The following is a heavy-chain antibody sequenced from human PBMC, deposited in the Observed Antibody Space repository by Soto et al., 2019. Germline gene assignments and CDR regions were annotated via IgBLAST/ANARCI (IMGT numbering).Heavy chain of an antibody. Sequence: QVQLVESGGGVVQPGRSLRLSCAASGFTFSSYGMHWVRQAPGKGLEWVAVISYDGSNKYYADSVKGRFTISRDNSKNTLYLQMNSLRAEDTAVYYCAKDTEGGSSWKGANYGMDVWGQGTTVTVSS. D-gene: IGHD6-13*01. J-gene: IGHJ6*02. V-gene: IGHV3-30*18. CDR1: GFTFSSYG. CDR2: ISYDGSNK. CDR3: AKDTEGGSSWKGANYGMDV.